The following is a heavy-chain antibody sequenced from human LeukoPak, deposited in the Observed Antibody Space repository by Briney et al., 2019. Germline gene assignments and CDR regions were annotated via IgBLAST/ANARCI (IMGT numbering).Heavy chain of an antibody. D-gene: IGHD3-10*01. CDR3: ARLRFRGWWFDP. J-gene: IGHJ5*02. CDR2: IYYSGST. CDR1: GGSISSGDYY. V-gene: IGHV4-30-4*08. Sequence: SETLSLTFTVSGGSISSGDYYWSWIRQPPGKGLEWIGYIYYSGSTYYNPSLKSRVTISVDTSKNQFSLKLSSVTAADTAVYYCARLRFRGWWFDPWGQGTLVTVSS.